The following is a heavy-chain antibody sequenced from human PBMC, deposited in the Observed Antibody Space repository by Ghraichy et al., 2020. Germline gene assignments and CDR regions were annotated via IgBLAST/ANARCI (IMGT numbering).Heavy chain of an antibody. CDR1: GGSISSSNW. D-gene: IGHD6-6*01. Sequence: SETLPLTCAVSGGSISSSNWWSWVRQPPGKGLEWIGEIYHSGSTNYNPSLKSRVTISVDKSKNQFSLKLSSVTAADTAVYYCASSSIAARFSAWGQGTLVTVSS. CDR3: ASSSIAARFSA. J-gene: IGHJ5*02. V-gene: IGHV4-4*02. CDR2: IYHSGST.